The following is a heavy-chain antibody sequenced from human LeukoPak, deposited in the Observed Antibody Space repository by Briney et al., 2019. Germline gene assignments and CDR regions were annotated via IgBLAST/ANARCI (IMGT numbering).Heavy chain of an antibody. D-gene: IGHD6-6*01. CDR1: GGTFSSYA. V-gene: IGHV1-69*05. J-gene: IGHJ4*02. Sequence: SGKVSCKASGGTFSSYAISWVRQAPGQGLEWMGGIIPIFGTANCAQKFQGRVTITTDESTSTAYMELSSLRSEDTAVYYCAREIGPSNQQLAVWGQGTLVTVSS. CDR3: AREIGPSNQQLAV. CDR2: IIPIFGTA.